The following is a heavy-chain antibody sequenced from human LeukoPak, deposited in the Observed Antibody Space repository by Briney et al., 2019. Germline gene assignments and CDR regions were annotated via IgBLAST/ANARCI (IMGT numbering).Heavy chain of an antibody. D-gene: IGHD3-10*01. J-gene: IGHJ5*02. CDR3: ARRLKRMVRGVIHEWGSWWFDP. V-gene: IGHV1-8*03. CDR2: MNPNSGNT. CDR1: GYTFTSYD. Sequence: ASVKVSCKASGYTFTSYDINWVRQATGQGLEWMGWMNPNSGNTGYAQKFQGRVTITRNTSISTAYMELSSLRSEDTAVNYCARRLKRMVRGVIHEWGSWWFDPWGQGTLVTVSS.